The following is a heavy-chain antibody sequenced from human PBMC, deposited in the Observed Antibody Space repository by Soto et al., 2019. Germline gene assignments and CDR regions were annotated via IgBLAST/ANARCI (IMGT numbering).Heavy chain of an antibody. CDR1: GGTFSGYA. Sequence: GASVKVSCKASGGTFSGYAISWVRQAPGQGLEWMGGIIPIFGTANYAQKFQGRVTITADESTSTAYMELSSLRSEDTAVYYCAGRSSSWYSHPDNWFDPWGQGTLVTVSS. CDR2: IIPIFGTA. D-gene: IGHD6-13*01. J-gene: IGHJ5*02. V-gene: IGHV1-69*13. CDR3: AGRSSSWYSHPDNWFDP.